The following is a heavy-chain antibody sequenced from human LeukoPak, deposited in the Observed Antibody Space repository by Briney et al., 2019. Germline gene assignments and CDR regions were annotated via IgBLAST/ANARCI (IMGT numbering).Heavy chain of an antibody. V-gene: IGHV3-21*04. CDR1: GFTFSSYS. CDR2: ISSSSSYI. CDR3: ARAEDDYGDDGRSVY. J-gene: IGHJ4*02. D-gene: IGHD4-17*01. Sequence: AGSLRLSCAASGFTFSSYSMNWVRQAPGKGLEWVSAISSSSSYIYYADSVKGRFTISRDNAKNSLYLQMNSLRAEDTAVYYCARAEDDYGDDGRSVYWGQGTLVTVSS.